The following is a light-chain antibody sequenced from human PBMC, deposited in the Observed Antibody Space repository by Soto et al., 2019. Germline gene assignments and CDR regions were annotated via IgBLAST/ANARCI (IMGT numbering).Light chain of an antibody. CDR2: AAS. J-gene: IGKJ2*01. V-gene: IGKV1-9*01. Sequence: DIQLTQSPSFLSASVGDRVTITCRASQGITSYLAWYQQKPGTAPQLLIYAASTLQSGVPSRFSGSGSGTEFTLTISSLQPADFATYYCQQLHSNPYTFGQGTKVDIK. CDR3: QQLHSNPYT. CDR1: QGITSY.